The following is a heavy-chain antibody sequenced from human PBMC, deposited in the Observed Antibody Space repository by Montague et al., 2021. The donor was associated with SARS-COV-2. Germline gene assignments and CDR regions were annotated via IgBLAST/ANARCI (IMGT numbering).Heavy chain of an antibody. D-gene: IGHD3-22*01. CDR2: INHRGTS. V-gene: IGHV4-34*01. CDR1: GGSFSDYY. Sequence: SETLSLTCAVYGGSFSDYYWSWIRQPPGKGLEWIGEINHRGTSKYNTSLKSRVPISLDTSKNQFSLYLSPATAADTSVYYCARGRQHFNMVVVVMTGGEYYFDYWGQGTLVTVSA. J-gene: IGHJ4*02. CDR3: ARGRQHFNMVVVVMTGGEYYFDY.